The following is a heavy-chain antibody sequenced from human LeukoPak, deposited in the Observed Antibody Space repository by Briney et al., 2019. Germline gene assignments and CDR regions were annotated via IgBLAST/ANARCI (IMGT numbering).Heavy chain of an antibody. J-gene: IGHJ4*02. D-gene: IGHD4-17*01. CDR1: GFTFSSYW. Sequence: GGSLRLSCAASGFTFSSYWVHSIRQAPGKGLVWVSRINSDGSSTSYADSVKGRFTISRDNAKNTLYLQLNSLRAEDTSVYYCARDKITVTTAFGYWGQGTLVTVSS. CDR2: INSDGSST. V-gene: IGHV3-74*01. CDR3: ARDKITVTTAFGY.